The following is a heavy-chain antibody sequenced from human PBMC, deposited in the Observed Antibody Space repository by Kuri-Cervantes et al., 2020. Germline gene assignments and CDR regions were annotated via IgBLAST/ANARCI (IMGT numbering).Heavy chain of an antibody. V-gene: IGHV3-30*19. J-gene: IGHJ4*02. CDR3: ARDGGSSWYRAFDY. D-gene: IGHD6-13*01. Sequence: GESLKISCAASGFTFSGYGMHWVRQAPGKGLEWVAVISYDGSNKYYADSVKGRFTISRDNSKNTLYLQMNSLRAEDTAVYYCARDGGSSWYRAFDYWGQGTLVTVSS. CDR2: ISYDGSNK. CDR1: GFTFSGYG.